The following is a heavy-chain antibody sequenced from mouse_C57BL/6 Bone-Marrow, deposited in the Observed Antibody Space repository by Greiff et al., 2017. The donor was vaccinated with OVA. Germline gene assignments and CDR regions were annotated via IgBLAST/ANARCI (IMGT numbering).Heavy chain of an antibody. J-gene: IGHJ2*01. V-gene: IGHV5-4*01. CDR2: ISDGGSYT. CDR3: ARVLITTVVAGYYFDY. CDR1: GFTFSSYA. Sequence: EVQLVESGGGLVKPGGSLKLSCAASGFTFSSYAMSWVRQTPEKRLEWVATISDGGSYTYYTDNVKGRFTISRDNAKNNLYLQMSHLKSEDTAMYYCARVLITTVVAGYYFDYWGQGTTLTVSS. D-gene: IGHD1-1*01.